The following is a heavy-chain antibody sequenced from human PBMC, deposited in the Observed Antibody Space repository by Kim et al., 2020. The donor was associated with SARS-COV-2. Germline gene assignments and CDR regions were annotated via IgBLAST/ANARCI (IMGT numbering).Heavy chain of an antibody. V-gene: IGHV4-31*02. J-gene: IGHJ4*02. CDR2: YYSGGT. CDR3: ARDEDY. Sequence: YYSGGTYYNPSLKSRVTISVDTSKNQFSLKLSSVTAADTAVYYCARDEDYWGQGTLVTVSS.